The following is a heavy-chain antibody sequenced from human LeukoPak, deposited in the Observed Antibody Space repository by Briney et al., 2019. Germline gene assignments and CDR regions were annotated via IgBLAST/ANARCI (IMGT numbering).Heavy chain of an antibody. CDR2: IRYDGSNK. D-gene: IGHD3-10*01. CDR3: AKEASREYYFDY. CDR1: GFTFGDYA. J-gene: IGHJ4*02. Sequence: GGSLRLSCTASGFTFGDYAMNWVRQAPGKGLEWVAFIRYDGSNKYYADSVKGRFTISRDNSKNTLYLQMNSLRAEDTAVYYCAKEASREYYFDYWGQGTLVTVSS. V-gene: IGHV3-30*02.